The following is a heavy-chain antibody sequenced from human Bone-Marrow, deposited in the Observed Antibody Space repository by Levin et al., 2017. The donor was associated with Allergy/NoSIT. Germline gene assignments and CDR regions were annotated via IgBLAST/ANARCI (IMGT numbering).Heavy chain of an antibody. V-gene: IGHV3-30-3*01. CDR3: ARVRRGGIQLWLLLSPDY. CDR1: GFTFSSYA. Sequence: QPGGSLRLSCAASGFTFSSYAMHWVRQAPGKGLEWVAVISYDGSNKYYADSVKGRFTISRDNSKNTLYLQMNSLRAEDTAVYYCARVRRGGIQLWLLLSPDYWGQGTLVTVSS. J-gene: IGHJ4*02. D-gene: IGHD5-18*01. CDR2: ISYDGSNK.